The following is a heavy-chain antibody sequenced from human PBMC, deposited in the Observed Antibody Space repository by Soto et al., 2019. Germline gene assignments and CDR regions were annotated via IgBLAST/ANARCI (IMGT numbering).Heavy chain of an antibody. J-gene: IGHJ4*02. V-gene: IGHV4-34*01. CDR2: INHSGST. D-gene: IGHD3-22*01. CDR1: GGSFSGYY. Sequence: PSETLSLTCAVYGGSFSGYYWSWIRQPPGKGLEWIGEINHSGSTNYKPSLKSRVTISVDTSKNQFSLKLSSVTAADTAVYYCARGLNYYDSSGYYYFDYWGQGTLVTVSS. CDR3: ARGLNYYDSSGYYYFDY.